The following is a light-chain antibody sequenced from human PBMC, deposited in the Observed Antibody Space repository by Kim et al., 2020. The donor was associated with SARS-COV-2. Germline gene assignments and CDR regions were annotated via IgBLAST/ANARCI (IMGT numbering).Light chain of an antibody. CDR2: GAS. V-gene: IGKV3D-15*01. CDR3: QQYKNWPPIT. CDR1: QSVSTD. J-gene: IGKJ5*01. Sequence: SPGERAPLPGRASQSVSTDLAWYQQKPGQAPRLLIYGASTRATGIPARFSGSGSGTEFTLTISGLQSEDLAVYYCQQYKNWPPITFGQGTRLEIK.